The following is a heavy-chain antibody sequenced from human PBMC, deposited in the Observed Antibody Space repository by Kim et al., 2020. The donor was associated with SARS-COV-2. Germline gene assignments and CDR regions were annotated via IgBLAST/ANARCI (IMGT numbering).Heavy chain of an antibody. J-gene: IGHJ4*02. Sequence: STNYNPSLKSRVTISVDTSKNQFSLKLSSVTAADTAVYYCARGFRSYGGYWGQGTLVTVSS. D-gene: IGHD5-18*01. CDR3: ARGFRSYGGY. V-gene: IGHV4-34*01. CDR2: ST.